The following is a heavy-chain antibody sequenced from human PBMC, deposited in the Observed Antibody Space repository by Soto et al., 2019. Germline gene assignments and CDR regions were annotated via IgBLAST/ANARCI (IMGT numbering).Heavy chain of an antibody. CDR2: IYSGDSDT. Sequence: GESLKISCRGSGYSFTSFCLGWVRPMSGKGLEWMGIIYSGDSDTRYSPSFQGPVTISPEKFISTAYLQWSSLKASDTAKYYCARRRDYDSSGFGGIDPWGQGTMVTVSS. CDR3: ARRRDYDSSGFGGIDP. V-gene: IGHV5-51*01. D-gene: IGHD3-22*01. CDR1: GYSFTSFC. J-gene: IGHJ5*02.